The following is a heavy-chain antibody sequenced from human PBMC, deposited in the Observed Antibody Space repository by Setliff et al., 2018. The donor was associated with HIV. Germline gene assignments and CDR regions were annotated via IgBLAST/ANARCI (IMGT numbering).Heavy chain of an antibody. J-gene: IGHJ6*03. Sequence: ASVKVSCKVSGSTLTELSMHWVRQAPGKGLEWMGSFDPEDGETIYAQKFQGRVTITADESTSTAYMELSSLRSEDTAVYYCAGIVRPSYYYYYYMDVWGKGTTVTVSS. CDR3: AGIVRPSYYYYYYMDV. V-gene: IGHV1-24*01. CDR1: GSTLTELS. D-gene: IGHD3-10*02. CDR2: FDPEDGET.